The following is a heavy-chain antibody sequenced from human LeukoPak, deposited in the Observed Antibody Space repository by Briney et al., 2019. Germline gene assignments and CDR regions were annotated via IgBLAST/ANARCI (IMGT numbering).Heavy chain of an antibody. CDR3: ARDESPYSGSTGTFDI. V-gene: IGHV3-33*01. D-gene: IGHD1-26*01. CDR1: GFTFSSYG. Sequence: PGRSLRLSCAASGFTFSSYGMHWVRQAPGKGLEWVAVIWYDGSNKYYADSVKGRFTISRDNSKNTLYLQMNSLRAEDTAVYYCARDESPYSGSTGTFDIWGQGTMVTVSS. J-gene: IGHJ3*02. CDR2: IWYDGSNK.